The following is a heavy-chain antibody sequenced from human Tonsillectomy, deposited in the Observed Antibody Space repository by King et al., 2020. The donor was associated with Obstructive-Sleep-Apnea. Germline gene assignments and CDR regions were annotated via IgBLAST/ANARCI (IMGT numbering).Heavy chain of an antibody. Sequence: QLVQSGAEVKKPGASVKVSCKASGYTFTSYDINWVRQATGQGLEWMGWMNPNSGNTGYAQKFQGRVTMTRNTSITTAYMELSSLRSDDTAVYYCARGLKAAAGNWWFDPWGQGTLVTVSS. J-gene: IGHJ5*02. CDR1: GYTFTSYD. D-gene: IGHD6-13*01. V-gene: IGHV1-8*01. CDR2: MNPNSGNT. CDR3: ARGLKAAAGNWWFDP.